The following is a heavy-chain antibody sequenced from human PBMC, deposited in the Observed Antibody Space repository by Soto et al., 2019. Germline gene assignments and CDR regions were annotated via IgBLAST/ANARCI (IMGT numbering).Heavy chain of an antibody. J-gene: IGHJ4*02. CDR2: TNGVGSER. D-gene: IGHD2-15*01. V-gene: IGHV3-7*01. CDR1: GFTFSNFW. CDR3: VRDPAAIDRYCSGDACLPLF. Sequence: EVQLVESGGGLVQPGGSLRLSCAASGFTFSNFWMGWARQAPGKGLEWVANTNGVGSERHYLDSVRGRFTISRDNARTSLYLQMDSLGAEDTAVYYCVRDPAAIDRYCSGDACLPLFGGQGTPVTVSS.